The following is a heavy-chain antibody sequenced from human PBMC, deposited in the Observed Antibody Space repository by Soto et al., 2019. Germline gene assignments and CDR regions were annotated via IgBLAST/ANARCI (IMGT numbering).Heavy chain of an antibody. D-gene: IGHD1-7*01. CDR2: ISYDGSNK. Sequence: GGSLRLSCESSVFTFIGYGMHWVRQAPGKGLEWVAVISYDGSNKYYADSVKGRFTISRDNSKNTLYLQMNSLRAEDTAVYYCARDVSTTLDYWGQGTLVTVSS. CDR3: ARDVSTTLDY. CDR1: VFTFIGYG. J-gene: IGHJ4*02. V-gene: IGHV3-30*03.